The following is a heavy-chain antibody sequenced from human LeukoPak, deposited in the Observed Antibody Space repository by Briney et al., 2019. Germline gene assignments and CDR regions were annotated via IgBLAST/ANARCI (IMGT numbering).Heavy chain of an antibody. V-gene: IGHV3-30-3*01. J-gene: IGHJ4*02. CDR3: ARGDYYDSSGYPLPYYFDY. Sequence: PGGSLRLSCAASGFTFSSYAMHWVRQAPGKGLEWVAVISYDGSNKYYADSVKGRFTISRDNSKNTLYLQMNSLRAEDTAVYYCARGDYYDSSGYPLPYYFDYWGQGTLVTVSS. CDR2: ISYDGSNK. D-gene: IGHD3-22*01. CDR1: GFTFSSYA.